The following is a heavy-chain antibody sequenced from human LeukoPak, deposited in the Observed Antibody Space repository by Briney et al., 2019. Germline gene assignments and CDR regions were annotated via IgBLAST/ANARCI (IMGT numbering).Heavy chain of an antibody. D-gene: IGHD1-26*01. J-gene: IGHJ3*02. V-gene: IGHV1-8*03. CDR1: VGTCTSYD. CDR3: ARGPSELGAFDI. Sequence: ASVKVSCKASVGTCTSYDINWVRQATGQRLEWMGWMNPNSGNTGYAQKFQGIVTITRNTSISTAYMELSSLRSEDTAVYYCARGPSELGAFDIWGQGTMVTVSS. CDR2: MNPNSGNT.